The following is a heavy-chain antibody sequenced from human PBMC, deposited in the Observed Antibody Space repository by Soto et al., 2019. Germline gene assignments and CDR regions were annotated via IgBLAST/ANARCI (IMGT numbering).Heavy chain of an antibody. D-gene: IGHD5-12*01. CDR1: GFTFSSYD. V-gene: IGHV3-13*01. J-gene: IGHJ4*02. CDR2: IGTAGDT. CDR3: ARGQYSGYDYLEPFDY. Sequence: GGSLRLSCAASGFTFSSYDMHWVRQATGKGLEWVSAIGTAGDTYYPGSVKGRFTISRENAKNSLYLQMNSLRAGDTAVYYCARGQYSGYDYLEPFDYWGQGTLVTVSS.